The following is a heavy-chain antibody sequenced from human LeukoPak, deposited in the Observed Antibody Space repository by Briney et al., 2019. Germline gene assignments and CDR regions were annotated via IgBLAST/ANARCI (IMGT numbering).Heavy chain of an antibody. J-gene: IGHJ4*02. CDR1: GFTFSSYA. V-gene: IGHV3-23*01. CDR3: AGSSGWVAVN. Sequence: GGSLRLSCAAAGFTFSSYAMSWVRQAPGKGLEWVSAISGSGGSTYYADSVKGRFTISRDNAKNLLYLQMSSLRAEDTAVYYCAGSSGWVAVNWGQGTLVTVSS. CDR2: ISGSGGST. D-gene: IGHD6-19*01.